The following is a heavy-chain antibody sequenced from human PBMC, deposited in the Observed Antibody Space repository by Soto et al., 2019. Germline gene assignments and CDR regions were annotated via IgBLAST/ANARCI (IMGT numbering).Heavy chain of an antibody. CDR2: IYYSGST. CDR1: GGSVSSVSYY. Sequence: NPSETLSLTCTVSGGSVSSVSYYWSWIRQPPGKGLEWIGFIYYSGSTNYNPSLKSRVTISVDTSKNQFSLKLSSVTAADTAVYYCARQSIAMARNYFDYWGQGTLVTDSS. V-gene: IGHV4-61*01. D-gene: IGHD6-19*01. CDR3: ARQSIAMARNYFDY. J-gene: IGHJ4*02.